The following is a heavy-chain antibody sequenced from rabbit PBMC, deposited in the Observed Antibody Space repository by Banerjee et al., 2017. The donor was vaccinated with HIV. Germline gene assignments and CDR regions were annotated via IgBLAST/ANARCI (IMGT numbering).Heavy chain of an antibody. CDR3: ARGTGGYGGGGYPFDL. CDR1: GFTFSRYW. J-gene: IGHJ4*01. V-gene: IGHV1S45*01. Sequence: QEQLEESGGDLVKPEGSLTLTCTASGFTFSRYWICWVRQAPGKGLEWIGCIYTSSSGSTYYASWVNGRFTISKTSSTTVTLQMTSLTAADTATYFCARGTGGYGGGGYPFDLWGPGTLVTVS. D-gene: IGHD8-1*01. CDR2: IYTSSSGST.